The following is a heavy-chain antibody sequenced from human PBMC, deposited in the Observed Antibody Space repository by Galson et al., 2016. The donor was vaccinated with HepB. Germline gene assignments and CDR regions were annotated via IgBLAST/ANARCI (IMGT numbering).Heavy chain of an antibody. Sequence: TLSLTCSVSGGSISSDGYYWSWIRQHPGKGLEWIGYIYYSGSTYYTPSLKSRVTISADTSTNEFSLKLSSVTAADAAVYYCASRYCSGGSCYFDPWGQGTLVTVSS. CDR3: ASRYCSGGSCYFDP. CDR2: IYYSGST. D-gene: IGHD2-15*01. J-gene: IGHJ4*02. V-gene: IGHV4-31*03. CDR1: GGSISSDGYY.